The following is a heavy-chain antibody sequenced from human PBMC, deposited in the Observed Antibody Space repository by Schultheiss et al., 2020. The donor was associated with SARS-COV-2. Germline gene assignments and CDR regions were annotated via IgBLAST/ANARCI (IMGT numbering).Heavy chain of an antibody. D-gene: IGHD3-3*01. CDR2: IYYSGNT. Sequence: SETLSLTCTVSGGSISSGGYYWSWIRQHPGKGLEWIGYIYYSGNTTYNPSLKSRVAILVDTSKSQFSLNLNSLTAADTAVYFCAGGVLRFLDWMHDCWGQGTLVTVSS. CDR3: AGGVLRFLDWMHDC. CDR1: GGSISSGGYY. V-gene: IGHV4-31*03. J-gene: IGHJ4*02.